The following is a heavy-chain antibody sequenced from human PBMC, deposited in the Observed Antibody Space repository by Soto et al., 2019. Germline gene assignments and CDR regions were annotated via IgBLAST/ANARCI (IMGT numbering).Heavy chain of an antibody. V-gene: IGHV1-69*13. CDR2: IFLIFGTA. CDR3: ATAAYCISTSCSFDY. J-gene: IGHJ4*02. Sequence: GASVKVSCKASGGTFSSYAISWVRQAPGQGLEWMVGIFLIFGTANYAQKFQGRVTITADESTSTAYMELSSLRSEDTAVYYCATAAYCISTSCSFDYWGQGTLVTVSS. D-gene: IGHD2-2*01. CDR1: GGTFSSYA.